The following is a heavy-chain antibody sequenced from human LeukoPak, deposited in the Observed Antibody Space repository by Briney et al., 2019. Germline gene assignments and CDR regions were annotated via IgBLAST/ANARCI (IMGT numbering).Heavy chain of an antibody. D-gene: IGHD3-22*01. J-gene: IGHJ4*02. CDR3: ARDTYYYDSSDDY. CDR1: GGTFSSYA. V-gene: IGHV1-69*05. Sequence: SVKVSCQASGGTFSSYAISWVRQAPGQGLEWMGRIIPIFGTANYAQKFQGRVTITTDESTSTAYMELSSLRSEDTAVYYCARDTYYYDSSDDYWGQGTLVTVSS. CDR2: IIPIFGTA.